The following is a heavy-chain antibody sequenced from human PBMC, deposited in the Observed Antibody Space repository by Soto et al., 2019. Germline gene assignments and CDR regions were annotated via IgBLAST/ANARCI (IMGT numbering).Heavy chain of an antibody. CDR2: ISYDGSNK. CDR3: AKSLQLVPSYYFDY. Sequence: GGSLRLSCAASGFTFSSYGMHWVRQAPGKGLEWVAVISYDGSNKYYADSVKGRFTISRDNSKNTLYLQMNSLRAEDTAVYYCAKSLQLVPSYYFDYWGQGTLVTVSS. J-gene: IGHJ4*02. CDR1: GFTFSSYG. D-gene: IGHD6-6*01. V-gene: IGHV3-30*18.